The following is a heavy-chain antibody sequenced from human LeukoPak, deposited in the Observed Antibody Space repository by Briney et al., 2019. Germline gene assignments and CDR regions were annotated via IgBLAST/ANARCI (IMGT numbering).Heavy chain of an antibody. D-gene: IGHD2-8*01. CDR1: GFTFGSRW. V-gene: IGHV3-74*01. Sequence: GGSLRLSCAVSGFTFGSRWMHWVRQAPGKGLVWVALIKDDGSTTNYADSVKGRFTASRDDAKNTVYLQMSSLRAEDTAVYYCHPLAYVTNWGQGTLVTVSS. CDR3: HPLAYVTN. J-gene: IGHJ4*02. CDR2: IKDDGSTT.